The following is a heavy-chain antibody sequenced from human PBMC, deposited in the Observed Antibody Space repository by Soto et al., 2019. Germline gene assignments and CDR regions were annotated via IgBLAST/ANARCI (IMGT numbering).Heavy chain of an antibody. V-gene: IGHV3-30*18. J-gene: IGHJ6*03. CDR2: ISYDGSNK. CDR1: GFTFSSYG. CDR3: AKVQVSRGILRFLEWLPDYYYYMDV. D-gene: IGHD3-3*01. Sequence: GGSLRLSCAASGFTFSSYGMHWVRQAPGKGLEWVAVISYDGSNKYYADSVKGRFTISRDNSKNTLYLQMNSLRAEDTAVYYCAKVQVSRGILRFLEWLPDYYYYMDVWGKGTTVTVSS.